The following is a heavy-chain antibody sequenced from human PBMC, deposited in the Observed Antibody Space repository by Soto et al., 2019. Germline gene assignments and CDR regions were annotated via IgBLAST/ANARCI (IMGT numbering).Heavy chain of an antibody. J-gene: IGHJ4*02. V-gene: IGHV2-5*02. Sequence: QITLNESGPTQVKPRQTLTLTCTFSGFSLTTSGVGVGWIRQSPGKAPEWLALIYWDDDKRYSPSLKSRLTITNDPCKNQVVVTRADLDPADTATYYCAHRVLRTVFGLVTTTASYFDFWGQGTPVAVSS. D-gene: IGHD3-3*01. CDR2: IYWDDDK. CDR1: GFSLTTSGVG. CDR3: AHRVLRTVFGLVTTTASYFDF.